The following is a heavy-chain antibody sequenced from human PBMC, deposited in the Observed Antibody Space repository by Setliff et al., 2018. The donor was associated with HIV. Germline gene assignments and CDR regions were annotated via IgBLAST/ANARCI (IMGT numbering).Heavy chain of an antibody. D-gene: IGHD3-3*01. J-gene: IGHJ4*02. CDR2: VHYGGSI. V-gene: IGHV4-59*04. CDR1: GFTFSTYSMN. CDR3: VRPSFGIGGGSMFDS. Sequence: NPGGSLRLSCAASGFTFSTYSMNWVRQSPGKGLEWIASVHYGGSIFYNPSLKSRVTLSVGTSKRQFFLNLSSATTADTAMYYCVRPSFGIGGGSMFDSWGQGIVVTVSS.